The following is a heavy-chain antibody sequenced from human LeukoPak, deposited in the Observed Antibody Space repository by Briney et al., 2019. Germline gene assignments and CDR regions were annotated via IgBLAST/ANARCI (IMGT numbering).Heavy chain of an antibody. CDR2: INHSGST. D-gene: IGHD2-15*01. Sequence: SETLSLTCAVYGGSFSGYYWSWIRQPPGKGLGWIGEINHSGSTNYNPSLKSRVTISVDTSKNQFSLKLSSVTAADTAVYYCARRLIGYCSGGSCYSGYFQHWGQGTLVTVSS. CDR1: GGSFSGYY. V-gene: IGHV4-34*01. CDR3: ARRLIGYCSGGSCYSGYFQH. J-gene: IGHJ1*01.